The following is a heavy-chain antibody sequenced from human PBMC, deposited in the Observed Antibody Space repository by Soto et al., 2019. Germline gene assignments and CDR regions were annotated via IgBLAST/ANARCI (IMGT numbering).Heavy chain of an antibody. CDR3: AREGDRALVVPAESGNGAYLDYLDY. Sequence: PSETLSLTCMVSNGSISSRSSYWGWIRQTPGKGLEWIGSIYYIGNTYYNPSLKSRVTISIDTSKNQFSLKLSSVTAADTAVYYCAREGDRALVVPAESGNGAYLDYLDYWGQGTLVTVSS. CDR1: NGSISSRSSY. V-gene: IGHV4-39*07. D-gene: IGHD2-2*01. J-gene: IGHJ4*02. CDR2: IYYIGNT.